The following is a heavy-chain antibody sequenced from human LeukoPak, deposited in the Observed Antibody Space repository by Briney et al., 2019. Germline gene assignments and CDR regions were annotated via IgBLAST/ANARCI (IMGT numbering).Heavy chain of an antibody. Sequence: GGSLRLSCAVSGFTFSAHYMAWVRQAPGKGLEWVGRSRNKADSYTTEHAASVKGRFTISRDDSKNSLYLQMNYLKTEDTAVYYCARGGLYGGNSAFDYWGQGTLVTVSS. CDR2: SRNKADSYTT. CDR1: GFTFSAHY. J-gene: IGHJ4*02. CDR3: ARGGLYGGNSAFDY. V-gene: IGHV3-72*01. D-gene: IGHD4-23*01.